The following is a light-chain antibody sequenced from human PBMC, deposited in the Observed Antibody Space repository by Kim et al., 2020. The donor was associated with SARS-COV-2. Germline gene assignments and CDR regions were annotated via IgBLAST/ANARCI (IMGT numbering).Light chain of an antibody. Sequence: VSPGQTASITCSGDKLGDKYVCWYQQKPGQSPVLVIYGGSKRPSGIPERFSGSNSGNTATLTISGTQAMDEADYYCQAWDSSTVVFGGGTQLTVL. CDR1: KLGDKY. CDR3: QAWDSSTVV. J-gene: IGLJ2*01. V-gene: IGLV3-1*01. CDR2: GGS.